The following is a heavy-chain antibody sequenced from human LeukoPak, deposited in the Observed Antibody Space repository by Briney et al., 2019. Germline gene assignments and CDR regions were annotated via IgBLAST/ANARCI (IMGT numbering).Heavy chain of an antibody. CDR2: IYYSGST. Sequence: PSETLSLTCTVSGGSISSSNYYWGWIRQPPGKGLEWIGSIYYSGSTYYNPSLKSRVTISVDTSKNQFSLKLSSVTAADTAVYYCAHFRGGSFDFRGQGTMVTVSS. D-gene: IGHD3-16*01. V-gene: IGHV4-39*01. J-gene: IGHJ3*01. CDR1: GGSISSSNYY. CDR3: AHFRGGSFDF.